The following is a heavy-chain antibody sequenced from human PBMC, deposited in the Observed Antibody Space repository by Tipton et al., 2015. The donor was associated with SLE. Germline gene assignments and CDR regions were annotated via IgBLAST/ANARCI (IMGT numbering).Heavy chain of an antibody. CDR3: ASLRRDNCQD. Sequence: TLSLTCTVSGGSISSGTYYWSWIRQPPGKGLEWIGSVYYSGSTYYNPSLKSRVTISIDTSKNQFSLKLSSVTAADTAVYYCASLRRDNCQDRGQGTLVSGS. CDR1: GGSISSGTYY. V-gene: IGHV4-39*01. D-gene: IGHD3-9*01. J-gene: IGHJ1*01. CDR2: VYYSGST.